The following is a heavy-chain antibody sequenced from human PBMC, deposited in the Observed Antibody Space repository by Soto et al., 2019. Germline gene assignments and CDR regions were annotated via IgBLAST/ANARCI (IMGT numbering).Heavy chain of an antibody. D-gene: IGHD3-3*01. J-gene: IGHJ6*02. CDR1: GYSFTSYW. CDR3: ARVHDFWRGYHLRYYYYGMDV. V-gene: IGHV5-51*01. Sequence: GESLKISCKGSGYSFTSYWIGWVRQMPGKGLEWMGIIYPGDSDTRYSPSFQGQVTISADKSISTAYLQWSSLKASDTAMYYCARVHDFWRGYHLRYYYYGMDVWGQGTTVTVSS. CDR2: IYPGDSDT.